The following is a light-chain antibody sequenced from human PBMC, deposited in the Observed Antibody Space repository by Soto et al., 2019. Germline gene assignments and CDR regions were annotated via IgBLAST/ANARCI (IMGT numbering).Light chain of an antibody. J-gene: IGLJ1*01. CDR2: DVT. CDR3: SSYTTGTPRQHV. V-gene: IGLV2-14*03. CDR1: SSDVGGYNY. Sequence: QSVLTQPASVSGSPGQSITISCTGTSSDVGGYNYVSWYQHHPGKAPKLIIYDVTNRPSGVSNPFSGSKSGNTASLTISGLRPEGGVDYYSSSYTTGTPRQHVSGTGTRLPDL.